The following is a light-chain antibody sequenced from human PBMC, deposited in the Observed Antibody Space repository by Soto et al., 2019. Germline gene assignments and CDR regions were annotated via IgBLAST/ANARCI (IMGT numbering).Light chain of an antibody. V-gene: IGKV1-5*01. CDR3: QQYFTWPYT. Sequence: DIQMTQSPSTLSASVGDRVTITCRASQRISTWLAWYQQKPGKVPKLLISDASTLDSGVPSRFRGSGFGTEFTLTISSLQSEDFAVYYCQQYFTWPYTFGQGTKVDIK. CDR1: QRISTW. J-gene: IGKJ2*01. CDR2: DAS.